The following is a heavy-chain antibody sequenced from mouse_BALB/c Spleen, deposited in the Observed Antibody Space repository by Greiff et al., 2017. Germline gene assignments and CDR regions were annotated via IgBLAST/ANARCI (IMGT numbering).Heavy chain of an antibody. CDR3: ARGTGPYYFDY. V-gene: IGHV1-4*01. CDR2: INPSSGYT. J-gene: IGHJ2*01. D-gene: IGHD4-1*01. Sequence: VKLMESGAELARPGASVKMSCKASGYTFTSYTMHWVKQRPGQGLEWIGYINPSSGYTNYNQKFKDKATLTADKSSSTAYMQLSSLTSEDSAVYYCARGTGPYYFDYWGQGTTLTVSS. CDR1: GYTFTSYT.